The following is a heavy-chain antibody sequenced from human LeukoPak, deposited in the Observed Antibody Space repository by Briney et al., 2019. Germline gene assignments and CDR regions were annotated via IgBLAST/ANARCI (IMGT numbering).Heavy chain of an antibody. CDR2: IYYSGST. CDR3: ARAPAVAGHFDY. J-gene: IGHJ4*02. V-gene: IGHV4-59*01. Sequence: PETLALTCNVSGVSISSYYCSLIRPPPGKGPEWIGYIYYSGSTNYNPSLKSRVTISVDTSKNQFSLKLSSVTAADTAVYYCARAPAVAGHFDYWGQGTLVTVSS. D-gene: IGHD6-19*01. CDR1: GVSISSYY.